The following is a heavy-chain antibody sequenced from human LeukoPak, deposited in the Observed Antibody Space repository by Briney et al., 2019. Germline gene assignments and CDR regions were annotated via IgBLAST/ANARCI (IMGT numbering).Heavy chain of an antibody. Sequence: PGGSLRLSCAASGFTFSSYWMHWVRQAPGKGLEWIGRIKTKTDGGTTEYAAPAKGRFTISRDDSKNTVYLQMNSLKTEDTALYYCVTRITSTGDYWGQGTLVTVSS. CDR3: VTRITSTGDY. V-gene: IGHV3-15*01. J-gene: IGHJ4*02. CDR2: IKTKTDGGTT. D-gene: IGHD3-16*01. CDR1: GFTFSSYW.